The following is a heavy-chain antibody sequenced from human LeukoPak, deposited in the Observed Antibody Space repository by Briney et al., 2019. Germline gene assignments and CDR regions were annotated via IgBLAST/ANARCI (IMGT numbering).Heavy chain of an antibody. CDR1: GFTLNNYA. D-gene: IGHD6-19*01. V-gene: IGHV3-23*01. CDR3: GKTTTGYSSGRYPGWPVDY. Sequence: GSLRLSCAASGFTLNNYAMYWVRQAPGKGLEWVSGIFGSGGSAHYADSVKGRFTISRDNSKNTVYLQMDSLRVEDTAVYYCGKTTTGYSSGRYPGWPVDYWGQGTLVTVSS. J-gene: IGHJ4*02. CDR2: IFGSGGSA.